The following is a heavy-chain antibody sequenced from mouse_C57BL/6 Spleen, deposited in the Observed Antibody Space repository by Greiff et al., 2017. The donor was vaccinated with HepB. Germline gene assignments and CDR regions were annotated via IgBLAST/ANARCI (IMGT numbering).Heavy chain of an antibody. J-gene: IGHJ3*01. CDR3: ARDDCDGAWFAY. V-gene: IGHV1-55*01. CDR2: IYPGSGST. D-gene: IGHD2-4*01. CDR1: GYTFTSYW. Sequence: QVQLQQSGAELVKPGASVKMSCKASGYTFTSYWITWVKQRPGQGLEWIGDIYPGSGSTNYNEKFKSKATLTVDTSSSTAYMQLSSLTSEDSAVYYCARDDCDGAWFAYWGQGTLVTVSA.